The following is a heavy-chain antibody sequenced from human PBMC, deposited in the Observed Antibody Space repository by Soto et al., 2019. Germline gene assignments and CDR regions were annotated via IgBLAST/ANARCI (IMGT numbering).Heavy chain of an antibody. Sequence: GESLKISCKGSGYSFTSYWIGWVRQMPGKGLEWMGIIYPGDSDTRYSPSFQGQVTISADKSISTAYLQWSSLKASDTAMYYRARQLALIQQPYGENDYWGQGTLVTVSS. D-gene: IGHD3-16*01. CDR2: IYPGDSDT. CDR1: GYSFTSYW. CDR3: ARQLALIQQPYGENDY. J-gene: IGHJ4*02. V-gene: IGHV5-51*01.